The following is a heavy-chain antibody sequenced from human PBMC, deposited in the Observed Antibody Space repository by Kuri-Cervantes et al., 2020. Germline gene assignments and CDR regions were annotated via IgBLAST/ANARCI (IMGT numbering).Heavy chain of an antibody. CDR1: GYTFPSYY. CDR3: ARGRDIVPSMDV. D-gene: IGHD2-8*01. V-gene: IGHV1-46*01. CDR2: INPSGGST. J-gene: IGHJ6*02. Sequence: ASVKVSCKAAGYTFPSYYMHWVRQAPGQGLEWRGIINPSGGSTSYAQKFQGRVTMTRDTSTSTVYMELSSLRSEDTAVYYCARGRDIVPSMDVWGQGTTVTVSS.